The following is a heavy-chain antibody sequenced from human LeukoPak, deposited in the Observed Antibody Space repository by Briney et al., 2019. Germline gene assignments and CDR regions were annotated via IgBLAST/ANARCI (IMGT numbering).Heavy chain of an antibody. V-gene: IGHV3-23*01. D-gene: IGHD3-10*01. CDR3: AREDRGRGAFDL. J-gene: IGHJ4*02. CDR2: ISGSGDST. Sequence: GGSLRLSCVASGFTLRSYVMNWVRQTPGKGLEWVSSISGSGDSTFYADSVKGRFSISRDNAKNSLYLQMNSLRAEDTAVYYCAREDRGRGAFDLWGQGTLVTVSS. CDR1: GFTLRSYV.